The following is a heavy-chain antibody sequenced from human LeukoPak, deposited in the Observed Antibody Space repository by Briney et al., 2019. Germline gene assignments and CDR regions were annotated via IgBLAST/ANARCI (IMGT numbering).Heavy chain of an antibody. V-gene: IGHV3-48*03. CDR1: GFTFNRIW. CDR2: ISSSGSTI. D-gene: IGHD6-13*01. J-gene: IGHJ4*02. CDR3: ARDSSFDY. Sequence: GGSLRLSCVASGFTFNRIWMSWVRQAPGKGLDWVSYISSSGSTIYYADSVKGRFTISRDNAKNSLYLQMNSLRAEDTAVYYCARDSSFDYWGQGTLVTVSS.